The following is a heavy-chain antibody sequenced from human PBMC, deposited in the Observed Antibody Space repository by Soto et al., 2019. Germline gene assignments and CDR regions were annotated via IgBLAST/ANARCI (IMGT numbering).Heavy chain of an antibody. Sequence: QVQLQESGPGLVKPSQTLSLTCTVSGGSISSGDYYWSWIRQPPGKGLEWIGNIYYSASTYYNPSLKSRVTISVDTSKNQFSLKLSSVTAADTAVYYCARWLGYGPHFDYWGQGTLVTVSS. J-gene: IGHJ4*02. CDR2: IYYSAST. CDR1: GGSISSGDYY. D-gene: IGHD5-12*01. CDR3: ARWLGYGPHFDY. V-gene: IGHV4-30-4*01.